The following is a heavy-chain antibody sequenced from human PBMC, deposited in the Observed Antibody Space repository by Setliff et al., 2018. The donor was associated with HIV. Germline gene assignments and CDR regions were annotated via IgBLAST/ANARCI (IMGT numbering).Heavy chain of an antibody. CDR2: IYSNGNT. CDR1: GGSLSSGGFY. CDR3: ARDRYAGEIDY. Sequence: SETLSLTCSVSGGSLSSGGFYWSWIRHPPRKGLECIGYIYSNGNTYYNPSLKSRVTISVDTSKNQFPLKLSSVTAADTAVFYCARDRYAGEIDYWGQGTLVTVSS. D-gene: IGHD3-10*01. J-gene: IGHJ4*02. V-gene: IGHV4-31*03.